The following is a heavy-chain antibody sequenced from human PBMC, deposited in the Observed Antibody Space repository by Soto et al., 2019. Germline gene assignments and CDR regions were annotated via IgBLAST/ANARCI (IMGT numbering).Heavy chain of an antibody. D-gene: IGHD4-4*01. J-gene: IGHJ6*03. Sequence: EVQLVESGGGLVQPGGSLRLSCAASGFTVSSYWMNWVRQSPGKGLGWVAGINSDGRITNYADSVKGRFTISSDNAKNTLYMQMNSLSAEDTTVYYCARSAYSAYFYYYHIDVWGKGPPVTVSS. CDR2: INSDGRIT. V-gene: IGHV3-74*01. CDR3: ARSAYSAYFYYYHIDV. CDR1: GFTVSSYW.